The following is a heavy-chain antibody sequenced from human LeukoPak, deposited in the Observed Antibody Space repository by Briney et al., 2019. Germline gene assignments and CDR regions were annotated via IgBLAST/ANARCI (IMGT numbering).Heavy chain of an antibody. CDR1: GGSISNYH. CDR3: GRRDIRSGWSFDY. J-gene: IGHJ4*02. CDR2: IHTSGST. D-gene: IGHD6-19*01. V-gene: IGHV4-4*07. Sequence: SETLSLTCTVSGGSISNYHWSWIRQPAGKGLEWIGQIHTSGSTNYNPPLKSRVSMSIDTTEDQVSLTIRSVTAADTAFYYCGRRDIRSGWSFDYWGQGTLVTVSS.